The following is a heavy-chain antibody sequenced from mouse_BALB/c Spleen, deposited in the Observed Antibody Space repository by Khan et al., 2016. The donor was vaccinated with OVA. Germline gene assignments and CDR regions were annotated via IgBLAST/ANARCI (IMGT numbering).Heavy chain of an antibody. Sequence: QVQLKESGAELARPGASVQMSSKTSGYTFTTYTMHWVKQRPGQGLEWIGYIIPSSDYTNYNQKFKDKATLTADKSSSTAYMHLSSLTFEDTAVSYYAREGAYYRSDGWFAYWGQGTMVTVSA. D-gene: IGHD2-14*01. CDR3: AREGAYYRSDGWFAY. V-gene: IGHV1-4*01. J-gene: IGHJ3*01. CDR2: IIPSSDYT. CDR1: GYTFTTYT.